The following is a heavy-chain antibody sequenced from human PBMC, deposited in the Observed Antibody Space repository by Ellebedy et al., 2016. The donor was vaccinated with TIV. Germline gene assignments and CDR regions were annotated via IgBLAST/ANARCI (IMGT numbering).Heavy chain of an antibody. V-gene: IGHV4-59*01. CDR3: AREVVVVVPATMMYFDY. CDR1: SDSISSYH. CDR2: ISYSGST. Sequence: MPSETLSLTCTVSSDSISSYHWSWVRQPPGKGLEWIGYISYSGSTNYNPSLKSRVTMSLDASKNQFSLKLSAVTAADTAVYYCAREVVVVVPATMMYFDYWGQGTLVTVSS. J-gene: IGHJ4*02. D-gene: IGHD2-2*01.